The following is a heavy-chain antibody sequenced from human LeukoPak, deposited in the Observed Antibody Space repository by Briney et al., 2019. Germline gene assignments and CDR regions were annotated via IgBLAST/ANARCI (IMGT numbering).Heavy chain of an antibody. J-gene: IGHJ4*02. D-gene: IGHD6-19*01. CDR2: IYSGGST. CDR1: GFTVSSNY. Sequence: GGSLRLSCAASGFTVSSNYMSWVRQAPGKGLEWVSVIYSGGSTYYADSVKGRFTISRDNSKNTLYLQMNSLRAEDTAVYYCARDRAPGYSSGWYDYWGQGTLVTVSS. CDR3: ARDRAPGYSSGWYDY. V-gene: IGHV3-53*01.